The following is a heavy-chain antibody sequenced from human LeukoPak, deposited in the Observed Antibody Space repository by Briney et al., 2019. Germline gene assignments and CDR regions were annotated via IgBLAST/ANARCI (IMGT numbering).Heavy chain of an antibody. Sequence: GGSLRLSCAASGFTFSTYGMHWVRQTPGKGLQWGAPIWYDGSNKYYSDSVKGRFTISRENSMDTLFLQMHVLRAEDTAVYYCARDRSYGWPEGFDDWGQGTLGTVSS. CDR2: IWYDGSNK. D-gene: IGHD6-19*01. CDR1: GFTFSTYG. V-gene: IGHV3-33*01. J-gene: IGHJ4*02. CDR3: ARDRSYGWPEGFDD.